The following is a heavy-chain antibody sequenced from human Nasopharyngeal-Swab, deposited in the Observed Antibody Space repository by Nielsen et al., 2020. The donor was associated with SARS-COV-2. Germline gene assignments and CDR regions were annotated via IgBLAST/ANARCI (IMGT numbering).Heavy chain of an antibody. V-gene: IGHV4-39*01. D-gene: IGHD5-18*01. Sequence: SETLSLTCTVSGGSISSSSYYWGWIRQPPGKGLEWIVSIYYSGSTYYNPSLKSRVTISVDTSKNQFSLKLSSVTAADTAVYYCARRGQDTAMDPNGVDYWGQGTLVTVSS. J-gene: IGHJ4*02. CDR1: GGSISSSSYY. CDR3: ARRGQDTAMDPNGVDY. CDR2: IYYSGST.